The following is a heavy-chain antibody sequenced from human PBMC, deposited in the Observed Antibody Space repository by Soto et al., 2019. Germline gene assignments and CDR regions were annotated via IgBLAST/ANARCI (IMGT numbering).Heavy chain of an antibody. CDR2: IVVGSGNT. CDR1: GFTFTSSA. Sequence: GASVKVSCKASGFTFTSSAVQWVRQARGQRLEWMGWIVVGSGNTNYAQKFQERVTITRDMSTSTAYMELSSLRSEDTAVYYCAGGGSYYYFDYWGQGTLVTVSS. V-gene: IGHV1-58*01. CDR3: AGGGSYYYFDY. D-gene: IGHD1-26*01. J-gene: IGHJ4*02.